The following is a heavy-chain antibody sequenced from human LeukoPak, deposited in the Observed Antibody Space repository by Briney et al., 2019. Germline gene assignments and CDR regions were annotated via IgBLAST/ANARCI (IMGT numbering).Heavy chain of an antibody. Sequence: GGSLRLSCAASGFTFSSYGMHWVRQAPGKGLEWVAVIWYDGSNKYYADSVKGRFTISRDNSKNTLYPQMNSLRAEDTAVYYCARARSYGDYVGDYFDYWGQGTLVTVSS. V-gene: IGHV3-33*08. J-gene: IGHJ4*02. D-gene: IGHD4-17*01. CDR2: IWYDGSNK. CDR3: ARARSYGDYVGDYFDY. CDR1: GFTFSSYG.